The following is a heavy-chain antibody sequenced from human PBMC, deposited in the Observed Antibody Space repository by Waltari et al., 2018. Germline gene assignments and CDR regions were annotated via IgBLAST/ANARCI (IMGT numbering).Heavy chain of an antibody. J-gene: IGHJ4*02. V-gene: IGHV3-23*03. D-gene: IGHD4-4*01. Sequence: EVQLLESGGGLVQPGGSLRLSCPASGFAFSTYALTWVRQAPGKGLEWVSLIYGGGSPTHYADSVKGRFTISRDDSKNTLFLEMNSLRVEDTAVYYCAKDLRDYSNDYWGQGTLVTVSS. CDR1: GFAFSTYA. CDR3: AKDLRDYSNDY. CDR2: IYGGGSPT.